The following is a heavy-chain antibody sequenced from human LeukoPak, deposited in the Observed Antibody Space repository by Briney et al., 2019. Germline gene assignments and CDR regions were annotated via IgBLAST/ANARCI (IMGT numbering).Heavy chain of an antibody. CDR1: GFTVSTNY. CDR3: ARGCYYERSGYCPFDY. Sequence: PGGSPRLSCAASGFTVSTNYMNWVRQAPGKGLEWVSIIYSGGGTYYADSVKGRFTISRDNSKNTLYLQMNSLRADDTAVYYCARGCYYERSGYCPFDYWGPGTLVTVPS. D-gene: IGHD3-22*01. V-gene: IGHV3-53*01. CDR2: IYSGGGT. J-gene: IGHJ4*02.